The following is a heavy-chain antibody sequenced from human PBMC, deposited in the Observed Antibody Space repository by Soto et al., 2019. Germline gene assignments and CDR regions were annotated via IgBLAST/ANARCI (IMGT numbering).Heavy chain of an antibody. Sequence: EVQLLESGGGLVQPGGSLRLSCAASGFTFSNYAMSWVRQAPGKGLEWVSAISGSGGSTYYADSVKGRFTISRDISKNTLYLQMNSLRAEDTAVYYCAEDLGVLARYYFDYWGQGTLVTVSS. D-gene: IGHD3-10*01. CDR2: ISGSGGST. V-gene: IGHV3-23*01. J-gene: IGHJ4*02. CDR1: GFTFSNYA. CDR3: AEDLGVLARYYFDY.